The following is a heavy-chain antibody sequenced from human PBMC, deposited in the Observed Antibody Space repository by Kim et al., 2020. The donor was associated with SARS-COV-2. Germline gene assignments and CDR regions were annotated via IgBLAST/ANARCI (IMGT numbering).Heavy chain of an antibody. CDR3: ARVKVRGTNFDY. Sequence: NYNPSLKSRVTISVDTSKSQFSLKLSSVTAADTAVYYCARVKVRGTNFDYWGQGTLVTVSS. D-gene: IGHD3-10*01. J-gene: IGHJ4*02. V-gene: IGHV4-59*01.